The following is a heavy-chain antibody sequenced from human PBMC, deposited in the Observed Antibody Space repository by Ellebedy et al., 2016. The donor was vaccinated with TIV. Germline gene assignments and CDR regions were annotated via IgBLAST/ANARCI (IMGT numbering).Heavy chain of an antibody. CDR2: IKSKTDGGTT. J-gene: IGHJ4*02. CDR1: GFTFSSSA. Sequence: GESLNISCAASGFTFSSSAMHWVRQAPGKGLEWVGRIKSKTDGGTTDYAAPVKGRFTISRDDSKNTLYLQMNSLKTEDTAVYYCTTTPDYWGQGTLVTVSS. CDR3: TTTPDY. V-gene: IGHV3-15*01.